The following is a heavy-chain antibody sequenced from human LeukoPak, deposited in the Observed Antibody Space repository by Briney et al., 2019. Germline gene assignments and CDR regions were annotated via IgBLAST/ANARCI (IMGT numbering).Heavy chain of an antibody. V-gene: IGHV3-21*06. CDR1: GFTFKIYS. CDR2: ISTDSSHM. J-gene: IGHJ4*02. CDR3: ARDDTSARFFDS. D-gene: IGHD3-10*01. Sequence: GGSLRLSCAASGFTFKIYSMNWVRQAPGKGLEWVSSISTDSSHMYYADSVKGRFTVSRDNAKNSLYLQMNTLRAEDTAVYYCARDDTSARFFDSWGQGTLVPVSS.